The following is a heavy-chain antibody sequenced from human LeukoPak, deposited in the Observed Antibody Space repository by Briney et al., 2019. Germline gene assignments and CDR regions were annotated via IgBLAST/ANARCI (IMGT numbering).Heavy chain of an antibody. Sequence: PGGSLRLSCAASGFTFSSYWMHWVRQAPGKGLVWVSRINSDGSSTSYADSVRGRFTISRDNAKNTLYLQMNSLRAEDTAVYYCAREDGVKEYYYYYYGMDVWGQGTTVTVSS. CDR3: AREDGVKEYYYYYYGMDV. CDR1: GFTFSSYW. CDR2: INSDGSST. D-gene: IGHD3-3*01. V-gene: IGHV3-74*01. J-gene: IGHJ6*02.